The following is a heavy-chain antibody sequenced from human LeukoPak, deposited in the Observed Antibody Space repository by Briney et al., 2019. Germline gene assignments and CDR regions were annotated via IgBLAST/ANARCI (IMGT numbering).Heavy chain of an antibody. J-gene: IGHJ5*02. D-gene: IGHD3-10*01. CDR1: GFTFCNYA. V-gene: IGHV3-64D*06. CDR2: ISNNGSSI. CDR3: VKASEGVLWS. Sequence: PGGSLRLSCSVSGFTFCNYAVHWVRHAPGKGREYVSGISNNGSSIYHADSVKGRFTISRDNSKNTLDLQMSSLRAEDTAVYYCVKASEGVLWSWGQGTLVTVSS.